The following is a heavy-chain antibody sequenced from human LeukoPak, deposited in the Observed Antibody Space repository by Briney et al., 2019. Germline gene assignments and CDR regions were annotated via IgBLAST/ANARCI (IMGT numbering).Heavy chain of an antibody. CDR1: GFTFSSYS. CDR3: ELAPSYYYYYMDV. D-gene: IGHD3-3*02. J-gene: IGHJ6*03. CDR2: ISGSSSYI. V-gene: IGHV3-21*01. Sequence: GGSLRLSCAASGFTFSSYSMNWVRQAPGKGLEWVSSISGSSSYIYYADSVKGRFTISRDNAKNSLYLQMNSLRAEDTAVYYCELAPSYYYYYMDVWGKGTTVTVSS.